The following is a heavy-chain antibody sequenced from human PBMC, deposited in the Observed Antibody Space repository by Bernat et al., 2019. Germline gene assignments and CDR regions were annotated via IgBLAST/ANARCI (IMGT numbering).Heavy chain of an antibody. V-gene: IGHV3-23*01. D-gene: IGHD5-12*01. Sequence: EVRLLGSGGGLVQPGGSLRLSCAASGFTFSSYAMSWVRQAPGKGLEWVSHISGSGINTYYADSVKDRFTISRDNSKNTLSLQLNSLRAEDTAIYHCARDKRVNIATPDGSFDIWGQGTTVIVS. CDR1: GFTFSSYA. CDR2: ISGSGINT. J-gene: IGHJ3*02. CDR3: ARDKRVNIATPDGSFDI.